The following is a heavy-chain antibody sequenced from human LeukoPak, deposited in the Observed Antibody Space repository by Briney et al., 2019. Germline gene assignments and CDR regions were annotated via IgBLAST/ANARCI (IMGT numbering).Heavy chain of an antibody. Sequence: ASVKVSCKASGYTFTSYYMHWVRQAPGQGLEWMGWISAYNGNTNYAQKLQGRVTMTTDTSTSTAYMELRSLRSDDTAVYYCAREYSIAVAVKDYWGQGTLVTVSS. CDR3: AREYSIAVAVKDY. D-gene: IGHD6-19*01. V-gene: IGHV1-18*04. CDR1: GYTFTSYY. CDR2: ISAYNGNT. J-gene: IGHJ4*02.